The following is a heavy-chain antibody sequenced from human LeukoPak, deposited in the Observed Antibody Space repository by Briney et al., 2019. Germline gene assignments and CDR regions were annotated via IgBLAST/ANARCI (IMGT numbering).Heavy chain of an antibody. D-gene: IGHD1-26*01. J-gene: IGHJ4*02. V-gene: IGHV4-39*07. CDR3: ASGSHYFDY. Sequence: KTSETLSLTCGVSGGSMSSSSYYWGWIRQPPGKGLEWIGSIYYSGSTYYNPSLKSRVTISVDTSKNQFSLKLSSVTAADTAVYYCASGSHYFDYWGQGTLVTVSS. CDR2: IYYSGST. CDR1: GGSMSSSSYY.